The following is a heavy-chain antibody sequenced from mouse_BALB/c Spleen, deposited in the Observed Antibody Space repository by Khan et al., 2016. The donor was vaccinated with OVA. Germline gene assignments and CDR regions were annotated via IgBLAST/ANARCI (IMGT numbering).Heavy chain of an antibody. Sequence: QVQLKESGPGLVAPSQSLSITCTVSGFSLTDYGVNWIRQPPGKGLEWLGMIWGDGSTDYNSALKSRLSISRDHSKSQVFLKMNSQQTDDTSRYYCAGEENGYYGFAYWGQGTLVTVSS. J-gene: IGHJ3*01. CDR2: IWGDGST. V-gene: IGHV2-6-7*01. CDR3: AGEENGYYGFAY. D-gene: IGHD2-3*01. CDR1: GFSLTDYG.